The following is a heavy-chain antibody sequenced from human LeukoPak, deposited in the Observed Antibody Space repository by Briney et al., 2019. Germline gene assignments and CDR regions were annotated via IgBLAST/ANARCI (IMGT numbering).Heavy chain of an antibody. CDR1: GFTFSSYG. V-gene: IGHV3-30*02. CDR2: IRYHGSNI. Sequence: GGSLRLSCAASGFTFSSYGMHWVRQAPGKGREWVAYIRYHGSNINYADSVKGRFTIPRDNSKDTVFLKMSSLRAEDTAVYYCAKVLTGYCGSTSCPFDSWGQGTPVTVSS. D-gene: IGHD2-2*01. CDR3: AKVLTGYCGSTSCPFDS. J-gene: IGHJ4*02.